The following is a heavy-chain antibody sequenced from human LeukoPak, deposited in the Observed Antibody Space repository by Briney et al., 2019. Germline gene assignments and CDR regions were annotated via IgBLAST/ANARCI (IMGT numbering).Heavy chain of an antibody. CDR2: IYYSGST. J-gene: IGHJ6*03. V-gene: IGHV4-59*01. D-gene: IGHD2-15*01. CDR3: ARSVEGYCSGGSCYYYYYYMDV. CDR1: GGSISSYY. Sequence: SETLSLTCTVSGGSISSYYWSWIRQPPGKGLEWIGYIYYSGSTNYNPSLKSRVTISVDTSKNQFSLKLSSVTAADTAVYYCARSVEGYCSGGSCYYYYYYMDVWGKGTTVTVSS.